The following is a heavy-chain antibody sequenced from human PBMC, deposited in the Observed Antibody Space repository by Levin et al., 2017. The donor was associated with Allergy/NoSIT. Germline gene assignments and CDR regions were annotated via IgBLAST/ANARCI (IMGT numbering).Heavy chain of an antibody. V-gene: IGHV2-5*02. Sequence: SGPTLVKPTQTLTLSCTFSGFSLTPSEVGVGWIRHPPGKALEWLGVLYWDDAKFYSPSLERRLTFTKDPSKHQVVLTMTNMDPVDTATYYCAHHSDNTGWSPLEYWGPGTLVTVSS. D-gene: IGHD6-19*01. CDR2: LYWDDAK. CDR1: GFSLTPSEVG. J-gene: IGHJ4*02. CDR3: AHHSDNTGWSPLEY.